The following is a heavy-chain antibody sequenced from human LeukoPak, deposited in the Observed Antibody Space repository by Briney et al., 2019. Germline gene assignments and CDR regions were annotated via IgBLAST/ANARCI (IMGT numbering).Heavy chain of an antibody. CDR2: IIPIFGIA. CDR3: ARGYCSGGSCYPFDY. D-gene: IGHD2-15*01. CDR1: GGTFSSYA. V-gene: IGHV1-69*04. Sequence: ASVKVSCKASGGTFSSYAISWVRQAPGQGLEWMGRIIPIFGIANYAQKFQGRVTITADKSTSTAYMELSSLRSEDTAVYYCARGYCSGGSCYPFDYWGQGTLVTVS. J-gene: IGHJ4*02.